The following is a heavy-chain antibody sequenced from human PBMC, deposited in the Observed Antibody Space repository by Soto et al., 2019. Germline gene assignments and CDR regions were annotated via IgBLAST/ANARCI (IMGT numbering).Heavy chain of an antibody. D-gene: IGHD2-21*02. Sequence: QVQLVESGGGVVQPGRSLRLSCAASRFTCSKYDIHGGRQAPGKGLEWVAVVSSDGSKKYYADSVKGRFTISRDNSKNTLYLQMNGLRAEDTAVYYCAKDGGDIEGYFDYWGQGTLVTVSS. CDR2: VSSDGSKK. V-gene: IGHV3-30*18. CDR3: AKDGGDIEGYFDY. J-gene: IGHJ4*02. CDR1: RFTCSKYD.